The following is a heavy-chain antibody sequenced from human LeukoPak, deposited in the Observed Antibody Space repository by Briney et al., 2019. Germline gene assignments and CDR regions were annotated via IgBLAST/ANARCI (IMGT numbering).Heavy chain of an antibody. D-gene: IGHD5-18*01. CDR2: IFGSGGSP. V-gene: IGHV3-23*01. CDR1: GFTFGSHT. J-gene: IGHJ4*02. CDR3: GKTTVGYSSGQKPAWPVDY. Sequence: GGSLRLSCEASGFTFGSHTMYWVRQAPGKGLEWVAGIFGSGGSPHYADSVKGRFTISRDNSRNTVYLQINSLRTEDTAVYYCGKTTVGYSSGQKPAWPVDYWGQGTLVTVSS.